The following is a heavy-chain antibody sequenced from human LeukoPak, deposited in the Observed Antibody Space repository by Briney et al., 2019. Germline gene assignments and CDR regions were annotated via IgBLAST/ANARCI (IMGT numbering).Heavy chain of an antibody. CDR3: AKPALSGGYYYYFAY. Sequence: GGSLRLSCAASGFTFDDYAMHWVRQAPGKGLEWVSLISWDGGSTYYADSVKGRFTISRDNSKNSLYLQMNSLRAEDTALYYCAKPALSGGYYYYFAYWGQGTLVTVSS. CDR2: ISWDGGST. CDR1: GFTFDDYA. D-gene: IGHD3-22*01. V-gene: IGHV3-43D*04. J-gene: IGHJ4*02.